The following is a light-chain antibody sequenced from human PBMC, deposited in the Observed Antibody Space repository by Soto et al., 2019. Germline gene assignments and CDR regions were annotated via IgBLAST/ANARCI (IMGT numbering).Light chain of an antibody. CDR1: SSDVGAYDF. CDR2: EVS. J-gene: IGLJ1*01. Sequence: QSALSEPASVSGSPRQSIAISCTGTSSDVGAYDFVSWYQQHPAKPPKLMIYEVSHRPSGVSYRLSGSKSVNTTTLTISGVQAEDVADYYCRSYTTSSTRVFGTGTKLTV. V-gene: IGLV2-14*03. CDR3: RSYTTSSTRV.